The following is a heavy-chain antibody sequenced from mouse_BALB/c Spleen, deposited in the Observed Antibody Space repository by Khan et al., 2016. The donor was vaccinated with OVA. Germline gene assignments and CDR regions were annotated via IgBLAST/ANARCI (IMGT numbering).Heavy chain of an antibody. V-gene: IGHV1-20*02. CDR3: ARTYGSDFDC. J-gene: IGHJ2*01. D-gene: IGHD1-1*01. Sequence: VQLQQPGPELVKPGASVRISCKASGYSFTGYFMNWVMQSHGKSLEWIGRINPHIGETLYNQKFKDKATLTVDESSSTVHMELRSLASEDSAIYYCARTYGSDFDCWGQGTTLTVSS. CDR2: INPHIGET. CDR1: GYSFTGYF.